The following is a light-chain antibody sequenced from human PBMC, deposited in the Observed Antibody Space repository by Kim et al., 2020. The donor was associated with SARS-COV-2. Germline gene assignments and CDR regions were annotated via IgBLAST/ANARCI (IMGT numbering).Light chain of an antibody. CDR2: QDE. CDR1: RLGNKY. V-gene: IGLV3-1*01. Sequence: SYELTQPPSVSVSPGQTASITCSGDRLGNKYVCWYQKKPGQSPVVVMYQDERRPSGIPERFSGSNSGNPATLTISGTQAMDEADSFCQVWESTTTVFGGG. CDR3: QVWESTTTV. J-gene: IGLJ2*01.